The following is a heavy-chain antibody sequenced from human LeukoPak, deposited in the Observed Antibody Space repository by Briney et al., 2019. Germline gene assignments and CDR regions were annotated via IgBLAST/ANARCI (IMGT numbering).Heavy chain of an antibody. J-gene: IGHJ1*01. D-gene: IGHD2-15*01. CDR3: ARVNCRGGGRYSGPAEYFHL. Sequence: KPSETLSLTCTVSGGSISNYYWSWIRQPPGKGLEWIGYIYYSGSTNYNPSLKSRVTISVDTSKNQFSLKLSSVTAADTAVYYCARVNCRGGGRYSGPAEYFHLWGQGTLLTVSS. CDR1: GGSISNYY. CDR2: IYYSGST. V-gene: IGHV4-59*01.